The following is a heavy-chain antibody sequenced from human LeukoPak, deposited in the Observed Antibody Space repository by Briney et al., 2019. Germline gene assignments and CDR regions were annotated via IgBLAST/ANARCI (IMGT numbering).Heavy chain of an antibody. J-gene: IGHJ4*02. V-gene: IGHV3-23*01. CDR3: AKARAAVVEAAINY. CDR2: VNSNDRP. D-gene: IGHD2-15*01. CDR1: GFNFSNYA. Sequence: GGSLRLSCAASGFNFSNYAMTWVRQAPGKGLEWVSIVNSNDRPYYADSVKGRFTISRDNSKNTLYLQMNTLRVEDTALYYRAKARAAVVEAAINYWGQGILVTVSP.